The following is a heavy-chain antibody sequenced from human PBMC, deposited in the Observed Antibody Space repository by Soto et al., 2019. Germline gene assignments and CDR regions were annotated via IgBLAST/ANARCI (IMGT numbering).Heavy chain of an antibody. D-gene: IGHD2-21*02. CDR3: ATVDPHIVVVTATTDAFDI. CDR2: FDPEDGET. J-gene: IGHJ3*02. Sequence: ASVKVSCKVSGYTLTELSMHWARQAPGKGLEWMGGFDPEDGETIYAQKFQGRVTMTEDTSTDTAYMELSSLRSEDTAVYYCATVDPHIVVVTATTDAFDIWGQGTMVTVSS. CDR1: GYTLTELS. V-gene: IGHV1-24*01.